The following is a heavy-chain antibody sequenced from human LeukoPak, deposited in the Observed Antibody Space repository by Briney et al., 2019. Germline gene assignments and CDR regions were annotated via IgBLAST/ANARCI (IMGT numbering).Heavy chain of an antibody. J-gene: IGHJ4*02. CDR2: ISYDGSNK. CDR3: AKHIFGSGSYIDY. D-gene: IGHD3-10*01. Sequence: PGRSLRLSCAASGFTFSSYAMHWVRQAPGKGLEWVAVISYDGSNKYYADSVKGRFTISRDNSKNTLYLQMNSLRAEDTAIYYCAKHIFGSGSYIDYWGQGTLVTVSS. V-gene: IGHV3-30-3*02. CDR1: GFTFSSYA.